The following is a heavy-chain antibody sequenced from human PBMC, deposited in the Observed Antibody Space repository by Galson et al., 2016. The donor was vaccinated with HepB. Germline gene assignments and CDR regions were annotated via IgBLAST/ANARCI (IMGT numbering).Heavy chain of an antibody. CDR1: GFTFSNYA. V-gene: IGHV3-30*04. J-gene: IGHJ5*02. D-gene: IGHD3-3*01. Sequence: LRLSCAGSGFTFSNYAMHWVRQAPGKGPEWVAFISYEGGNKYYADSVKGRFTVSRDTSKNTLYLQMNSLRAEDTAVYYCARAGYLFGFLESGRLDPWGQGTLVTVSS. CDR3: ARAGYLFGFLESGRLDP. CDR2: ISYEGGNK.